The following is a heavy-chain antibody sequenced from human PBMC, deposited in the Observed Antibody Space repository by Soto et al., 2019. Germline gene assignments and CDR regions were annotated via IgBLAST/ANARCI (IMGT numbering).Heavy chain of an antibody. CDR2: ISSSSSYI. V-gene: IGHV3-21*01. Sequence: EVQLVESGGGLVKPGGSLRLSCAASGFTFSSYSMNWVRQAPGKGLEWVSSISSSSSYIYYADSVKGRFTISRDNAKNSLYLQMNSLRAEDTAVYYCARDSPRSSSWFKRYYYYGMDVWGQGTTFTVSS. CDR1: GFTFSSYS. CDR3: ARDSPRSSSWFKRYYYYGMDV. D-gene: IGHD6-13*01. J-gene: IGHJ6*02.